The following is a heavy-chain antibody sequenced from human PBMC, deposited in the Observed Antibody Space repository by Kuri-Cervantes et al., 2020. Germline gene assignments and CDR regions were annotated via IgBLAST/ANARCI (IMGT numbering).Heavy chain of an antibody. V-gene: IGHV1-46*01. J-gene: IGHJ6*02. D-gene: IGHD3-3*01. CDR2: INPSGGST. CDR1: GYTFTSYG. CDR3: ARELEGYPYGMDV. Sequence: ASVKVSCKASGYTFTSYGISWVRQAPGQGLEWMGIINPSGGSTSYAQKFQGRVTMTRDTSTSTVYMELSSLRSEDTAVYYCARELEGYPYGMDVWGQGTTVTVSS.